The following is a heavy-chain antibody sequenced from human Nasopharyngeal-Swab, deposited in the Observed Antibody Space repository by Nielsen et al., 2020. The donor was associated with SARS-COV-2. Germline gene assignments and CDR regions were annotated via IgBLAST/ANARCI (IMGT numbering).Heavy chain of an antibody. CDR1: GYTFTHYG. CDR3: ARGAFGLGHSWFDP. Sequence: ASVKVSCKASGYTFTHYGINWVRQATGQGLEWMGWMNPKSGDVGYAQKFQGRVTMTRNTSTTTAYMELSSLRHEDTAVYYCARGAFGLGHSWFDPWGQGTLVTVSS. V-gene: IGHV1-8*01. D-gene: IGHD3-16*01. CDR2: MNPKSGDV. J-gene: IGHJ5*02.